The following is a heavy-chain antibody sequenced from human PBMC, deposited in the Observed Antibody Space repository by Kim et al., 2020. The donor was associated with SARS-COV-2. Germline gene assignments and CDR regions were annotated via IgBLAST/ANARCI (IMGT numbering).Heavy chain of an antibody. Sequence: IYYSGSPYYNPSLKRQVTISVDTSKNQFSLKLSSVTAADTAGYYYARRTVWGQGTLVTVSS. D-gene: IGHD4-17*01. CDR3: ARRTV. J-gene: IGHJ4*02. V-gene: IGHV4-39*07. CDR2: IYYSGSP.